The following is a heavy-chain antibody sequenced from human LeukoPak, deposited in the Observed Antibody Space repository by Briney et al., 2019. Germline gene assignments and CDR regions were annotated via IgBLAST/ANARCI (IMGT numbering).Heavy chain of an antibody. CDR3: TREDNWYFDL. V-gene: IGHV3-11*05. J-gene: IGHJ2*01. CDR2: VSTDSTYT. Sequence: PGLTLRLSCTASVFTFSHYYMTWIRQAPTKGLEWLSYVSTDSTYTNYADSVKGRFTISRDNAKSSLYLQLNSLTAEDTAVYYCTREDNWYFDLWGRGTLVTVSS. CDR1: VFTFSHYY.